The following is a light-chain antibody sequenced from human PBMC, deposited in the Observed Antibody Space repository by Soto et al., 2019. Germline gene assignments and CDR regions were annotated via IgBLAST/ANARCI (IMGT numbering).Light chain of an antibody. CDR3: QQANSLPLT. V-gene: IGKV1-12*01. CDR2: EAS. CDR1: QGISSW. Sequence: DIQMTQPPSSVSASVGDRVTITCRASQGISSWLAWYQQKPGKAPKVLIYEASSLQSGVPSRLRGTGSGPEFTLTLICLKPQDFGCYDCQQANSLPLTFGGGTKVEIK. J-gene: IGKJ4*01.